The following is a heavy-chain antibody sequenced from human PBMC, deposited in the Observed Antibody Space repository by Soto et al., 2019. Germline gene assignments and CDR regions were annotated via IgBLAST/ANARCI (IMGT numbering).Heavy chain of an antibody. CDR3: ATMGTPATGLYYFDY. Sequence: QVQLQESGPGLVKPSQTLSLTCTVSGGSISSGNYYWSWIRQPPGKGLEWIGFISYSGSAYYNPSLKCRVTISVDTSKNHFSLNLSFVTAADTAVYYCATMGTPATGLYYFDYWGQGTLVTVSS. D-gene: IGHD2-15*01. CDR1: GGSISSGNYY. CDR2: ISYSGSA. V-gene: IGHV4-30-4*01. J-gene: IGHJ4*02.